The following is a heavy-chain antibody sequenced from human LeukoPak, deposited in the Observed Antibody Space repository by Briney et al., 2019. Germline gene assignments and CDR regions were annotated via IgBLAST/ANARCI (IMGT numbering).Heavy chain of an antibody. J-gene: IGHJ4*02. V-gene: IGHV3-11*05. CDR3: ARDNGNKYYFDY. CDR2: ISSNSKYT. Sequence: GGSLRLSCAASGLMFSDYFMSWIRQAPGKELEWISYISSNSKYTKYADSVKGRFTISRDNAKKSPYLQMNSLRAGDTAVYYCARDNGNKYYFDYWGQGTLVTVSS. D-gene: IGHD2-8*01. CDR1: GLMFSDYF.